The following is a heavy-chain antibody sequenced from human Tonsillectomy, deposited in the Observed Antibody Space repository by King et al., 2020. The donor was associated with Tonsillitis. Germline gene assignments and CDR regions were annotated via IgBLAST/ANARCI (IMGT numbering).Heavy chain of an antibody. CDR1: GFTFSSYG. CDR3: ARDYYGSGSYYFLNYYYYGMDV. V-gene: IGHV3-33*05. CDR2: ISYDGSNK. Sequence: VQLVESGGGVVQPGRSLRLSCAASGFTFSSYGMHWVRQAPGKGLEWVAVISYDGSNKYYADSVKGRFTISRDTSTNTLYLQMNSLRAEDTSVYYCARDYYGSGSYYFLNYYYYGMDVWGQGTTVTVSS. D-gene: IGHD3-10*01. J-gene: IGHJ6*02.